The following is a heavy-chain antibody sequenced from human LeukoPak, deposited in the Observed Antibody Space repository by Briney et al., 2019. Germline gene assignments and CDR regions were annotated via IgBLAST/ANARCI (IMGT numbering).Heavy chain of an antibody. CDR3: ARTYYSGSGTYQRWFDP. J-gene: IGHJ5*02. D-gene: IGHD3-10*01. CDR1: GFTFSSYW. Sequence: PGGSLRLSCAASGFTFSSYWMHWVRQAPGKGLVWVSRINSDGSSTSYADSVKGRFTISRDNAKNTLYLQMDSLRAEDTAVYYCARTYYSGSGTYQRWFDPWGQGTLVTVSS. CDR2: INSDGSST. V-gene: IGHV3-74*01.